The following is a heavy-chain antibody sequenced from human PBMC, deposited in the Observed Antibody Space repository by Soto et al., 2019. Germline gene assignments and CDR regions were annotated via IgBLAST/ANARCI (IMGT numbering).Heavy chain of an antibody. CDR1: GGSLSSSNW. V-gene: IGHV4-4*02. J-gene: IGHJ4*02. Sequence: QVQLQESGPGLVKPSGTLSLTCAVSGGSLSSSNWWSWVRQPLGKGLEWIGEIYHSGSTNYIPALKSRVSISVDKARNQFSLKLSSVTAADPAEYYCARRWGEGRVDYWGRGTLVNVSP. D-gene: IGHD3-10*01. CDR2: IYHSGST. CDR3: ARRWGEGRVDY.